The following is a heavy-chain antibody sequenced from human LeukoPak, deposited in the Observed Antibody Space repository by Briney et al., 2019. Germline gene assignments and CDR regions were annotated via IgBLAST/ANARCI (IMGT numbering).Heavy chain of an antibody. CDR2: ISAYNGNT. V-gene: IGHV1-18*01. J-gene: IGHJ4*02. CDR1: GYTFTSYG. D-gene: IGHD4-23*01. Sequence: GASVKVSCKASGYTFTSYGISWVRQAPGQGLEWMGWISAYNGNTNYAQKLQGRVTMTTDTSTSTAYMELRSLRSDDTAVYYCARVADYGGNPLYFDYWAREPWSPSPQ. CDR3: ARVADYGGNPLYFDY.